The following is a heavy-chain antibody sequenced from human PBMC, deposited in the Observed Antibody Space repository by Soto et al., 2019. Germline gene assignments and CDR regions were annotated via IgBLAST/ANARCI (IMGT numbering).Heavy chain of an antibody. V-gene: IGHV3-21*01. CDR2: ISSSSSYI. Sequence: GGSLRLSCAASGFTFSSYSMNWVRQAPGKGLEWVSSISSSSSYIYYADSVKGRFTISRDNAKNSLYLQMNSLRAEDTAVYYCARVARLRRYYYYMDVWGKGTTVTVSS. J-gene: IGHJ6*03. CDR3: ARVARLRRYYYYMDV. CDR1: GFTFSSYS.